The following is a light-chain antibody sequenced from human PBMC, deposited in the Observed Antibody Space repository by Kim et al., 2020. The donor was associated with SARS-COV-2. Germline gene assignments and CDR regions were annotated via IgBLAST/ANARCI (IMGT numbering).Light chain of an antibody. V-gene: IGKV1-39*01. J-gene: IGKJ1*01. CDR2: GAS. Sequence: ASVGDRVTITCRASQSISTYVSWYQQKPGKAPNLLIYGASSLQSGVPSRFSGSGSGTDFTLTISSLQTEDLGTYYCHQSYSAPRTFGQGTKVDIK. CDR3: HQSYSAPRT. CDR1: QSISTY.